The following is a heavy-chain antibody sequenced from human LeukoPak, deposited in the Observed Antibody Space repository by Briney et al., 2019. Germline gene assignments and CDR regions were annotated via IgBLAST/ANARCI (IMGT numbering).Heavy chain of an antibody. D-gene: IGHD3-10*01. CDR3: GRDLGGSGSYYYE. CDR2: IYHTGTT. V-gene: IGHV4-38-2*02. CDR1: GYSISGGYY. Sequence: SETLSLTCAVSGYSISGGYYWGWLRQPPGKGLEWIASIYHTGTTYYNPSLKSRVTISLDTSKNQFSLKLSSVTAADTAVYYCGRDLGGSGSYYYEWGQGTLVTVSS. J-gene: IGHJ4*02.